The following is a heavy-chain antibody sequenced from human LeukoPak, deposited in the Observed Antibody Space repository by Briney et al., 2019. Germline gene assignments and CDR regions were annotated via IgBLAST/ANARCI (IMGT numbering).Heavy chain of an antibody. CDR3: AREKNLMITFGGVIVPGAFDI. Sequence: ASVKVSCKASGYTFTSYGISWVRQAPGQGLEWMGWISAYNGNTNYVQKLQGRVTMTTDTSTSTAYMELRSLRSDDTAVYYCAREKNLMITFGGVIVPGAFDICGQGTMVTVSS. V-gene: IGHV1-18*01. J-gene: IGHJ3*02. CDR1: GYTFTSYG. CDR2: ISAYNGNT. D-gene: IGHD3-16*02.